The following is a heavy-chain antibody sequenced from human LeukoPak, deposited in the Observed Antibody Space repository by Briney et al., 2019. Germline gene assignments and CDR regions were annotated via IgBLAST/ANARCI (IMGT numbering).Heavy chain of an antibody. CDR2: MNPNSGNT. V-gene: IGHV1-8*01. CDR1: GYTFTSYD. Sequence: ASVKVSCKASGYTFTSYDINWVRQATGQGLEWMGWMNPNSGNTGYARKFQGRVTMTRNTSISTAYMELSSLRSEDTAVYYCARVQGYYDSSGYPFFWFDPWGQGTLVTVSS. J-gene: IGHJ5*02. D-gene: IGHD3-22*01. CDR3: ARVQGYYDSSGYPFFWFDP.